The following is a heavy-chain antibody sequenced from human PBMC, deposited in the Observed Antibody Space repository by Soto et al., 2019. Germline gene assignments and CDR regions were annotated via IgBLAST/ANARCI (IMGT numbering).Heavy chain of an antibody. Sequence: SETLSLTCTVCGGSISSYYWSWIRQPPWKGLEWIGYIYYSGSTNYNPSLKSRVTISVDTSKNQLSLKLSSVTAADTAVYYCASSNIAAAGFYYYGMDVWGRGTTVTVSS. J-gene: IGHJ6*02. V-gene: IGHV4-59*01. CDR1: GGSISSYY. CDR2: IYYSGST. CDR3: ASSNIAAAGFYYYGMDV. D-gene: IGHD6-13*01.